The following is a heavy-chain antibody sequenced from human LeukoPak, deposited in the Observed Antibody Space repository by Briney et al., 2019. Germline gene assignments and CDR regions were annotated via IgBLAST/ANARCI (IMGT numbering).Heavy chain of an antibody. CDR3: ARVPNSYYYYYYMDV. CDR1: GGTFSSYA. Sequence: SVKVSCKASGGTFSSYAISWVRQAPGQGLEWMGGIIPIFGTANYAQKFQGRVTITTDESTSTAYMELSSLRSEDTAVYYCARVPNSYYYYYYMDVWGKGTTVTVSS. CDR2: IIPIFGTA. V-gene: IGHV1-69*05. D-gene: IGHD5-24*01. J-gene: IGHJ6*03.